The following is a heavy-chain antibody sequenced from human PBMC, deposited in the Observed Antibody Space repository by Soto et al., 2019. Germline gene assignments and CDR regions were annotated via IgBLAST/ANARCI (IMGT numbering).Heavy chain of an antibody. D-gene: IGHD6-13*01. Sequence: GSLRLSCEASGFTFTTFGIHWVRQAPGKGLEWVAFISYAGSNKYIADPFRGRFTISRDNSKNMVYLQMKSLRVDDTAVYYCARDRSLGIAAAGLDYWGPGTLVTVSS. CDR3: ARDRSLGIAAAGLDY. CDR2: ISYAGSNK. V-gene: IGHV3-33*01. J-gene: IGHJ4*02. CDR1: GFTFTTFG.